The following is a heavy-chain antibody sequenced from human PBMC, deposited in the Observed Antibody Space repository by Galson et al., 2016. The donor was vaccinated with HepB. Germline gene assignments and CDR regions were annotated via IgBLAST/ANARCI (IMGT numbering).Heavy chain of an antibody. Sequence: SETLSLTCAVSGGSISSGGYSWSWIRQPPGKGLEWIGYVHHTGSTNYNPSLKSRVTISVDTPKNQISLKLRSVTAADTAVYYCARLEDGYNNRYAFDIWGLGTMVTVS. V-gene: IGHV4-61*08. CDR3: ARLEDGYNNRYAFDI. J-gene: IGHJ3*02. CDR2: VHHTGST. CDR1: GGSISSGGYS. D-gene: IGHD5-24*01.